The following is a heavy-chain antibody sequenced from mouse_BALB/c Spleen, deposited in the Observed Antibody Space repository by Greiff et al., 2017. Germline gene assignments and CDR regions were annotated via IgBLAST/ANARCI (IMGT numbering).Heavy chain of an antibody. CDR3: ARRDSSGYSWFAY. D-gene: IGHD3-2*01. Sequence: QVQLQQSGAELVKPGASVKMSCKAFGYTFTTYPIEWMKQNHGKSLEWIGNFHPYNDDTKYNEKFKGKAKLTVEKSSSTVYLELSRLTSDDSAVYYCARRDSSGYSWFAYWGQGTLVTVSA. V-gene: IGHV1-47*01. CDR2: FHPYNDDT. CDR1: GYTFTTYP. J-gene: IGHJ3*01.